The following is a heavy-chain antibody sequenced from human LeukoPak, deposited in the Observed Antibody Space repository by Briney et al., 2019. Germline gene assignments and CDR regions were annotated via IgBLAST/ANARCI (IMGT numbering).Heavy chain of an antibody. D-gene: IGHD6-13*01. CDR1: GYTFTGYY. Sequence: ASVKVSCKASGYTFTGYYMHWVRQAPGQGLEWMGWINPNSGGTNYAQKFQGWVTMTRDTSISTAYMELSRLRSDDTAVYYCARELSNSSSWYVPFDYWGQGTLVTVSS. CDR3: ARELSNSSSWYVPFDY. J-gene: IGHJ4*02. V-gene: IGHV1-2*04. CDR2: INPNSGGT.